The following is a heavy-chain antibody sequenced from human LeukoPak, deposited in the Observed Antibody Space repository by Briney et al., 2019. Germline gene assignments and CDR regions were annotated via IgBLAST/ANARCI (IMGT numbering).Heavy chain of an antibody. Sequence: GESLKISCKGSGYSFTSYWIGWVRQMPGKGLEWMGIIYPGDSDTRYSPSFQGQVTISADKSISTAYLQWSSLKASDTAMYYCARGARLVPAVSRVYYFDYWGQGTLVTVSS. CDR1: GYSFTSYW. J-gene: IGHJ4*02. D-gene: IGHD2-2*01. CDR2: IYPGDSDT. V-gene: IGHV5-51*01. CDR3: ARGARLVPAVSRVYYFDY.